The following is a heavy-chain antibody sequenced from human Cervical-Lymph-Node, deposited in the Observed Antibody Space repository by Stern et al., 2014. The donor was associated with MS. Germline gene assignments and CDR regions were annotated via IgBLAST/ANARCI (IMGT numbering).Heavy chain of an antibody. CDR1: GYTFSGYS. Sequence: AQLLESGSEWKKPGASVKVSCKASGYTFSGYSLYWVRQAPGQGLEWMCWINTNSGNPTYAPGFTGRFVFSLDTSVSTAYLQISSLKTEDTGIYFCARFVDYPMGRVFDVWGQGTQVTVSS. V-gene: IGHV7-4-1*02. CDR2: INTNSGNP. CDR3: ARFVDYPMGRVFDV. D-gene: IGHD3-10*01. J-gene: IGHJ4*02.